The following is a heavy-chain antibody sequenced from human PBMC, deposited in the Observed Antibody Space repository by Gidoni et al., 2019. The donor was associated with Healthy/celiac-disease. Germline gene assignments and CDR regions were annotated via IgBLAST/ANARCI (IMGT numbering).Heavy chain of an antibody. Sequence: QVLLVESGAGVVQPGRFLSPSCAASGFTFRCYSMHWVRQAPGKGLEWVAVIAYDGSNKYYADSVKGRFTISRDNSKNALYLQMNSLRAEDTAVYYCARIDCSSTSCPPNFDYWGQGTLVTVSS. CDR3: ARIDCSSTSCPPNFDY. D-gene: IGHD2-2*01. J-gene: IGHJ4*02. CDR2: IAYDGSNK. CDR1: GFTFRCYS. V-gene: IGHV3-30-3*01.